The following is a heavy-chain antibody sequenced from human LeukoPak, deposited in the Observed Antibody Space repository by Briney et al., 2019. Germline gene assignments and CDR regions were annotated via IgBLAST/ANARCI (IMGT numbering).Heavy chain of an antibody. CDR1: GGTFSSYA. V-gene: IGHV1-69*05. CDR2: IIPIFGTA. CDR3: ASTTGTTTFNWFDP. J-gene: IGHJ5*02. Sequence: SVKVSCKASGGTFSSYAISWVRQAPGQGLEWMGGIIPIFGTANYAQKFQGRVTITTDESTSTAYMELSSLRSEDTAVYYCASTTGTTTFNWFDPWGQGTLVTVSS. D-gene: IGHD1-1*01.